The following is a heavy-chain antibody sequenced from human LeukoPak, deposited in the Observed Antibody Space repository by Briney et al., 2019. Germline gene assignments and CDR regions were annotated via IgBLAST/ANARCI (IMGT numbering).Heavy chain of an antibody. D-gene: IGHD2-15*01. CDR2: INHSGSI. V-gene: IGHV4-34*01. J-gene: IGHJ4*02. Sequence: PAETLCLSCAASGGSFSGYDWSWIRQAPGKGLEWIGEINHSGSINYNPSLKSRVTISVDMSRNQFSLKLSSVTAADTAVYYCARGLWGVVVVPLFGFDYWGQRGLVTASS. CDR1: GGSFSGYD. CDR3: ARGLWGVVVVPLFGFDY.